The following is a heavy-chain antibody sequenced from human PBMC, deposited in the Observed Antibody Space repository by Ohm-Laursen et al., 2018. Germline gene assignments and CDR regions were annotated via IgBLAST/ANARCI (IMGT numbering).Heavy chain of an antibody. CDR1: GFTFSSYG. D-gene: IGHD3-22*01. V-gene: IGHV3-9*01. J-gene: IGHJ4*02. Sequence: SLRLSCTASGFTFSSYGMHWVRQAPGKGLEWVSGISWNSGSIGYADSVKGRFTTSRDNAKNSLYLQMNSLRAEDTALYYCAKESYDSSGYSLGSFDYWGQGTLVTVSS. CDR3: AKESYDSSGYSLGSFDY. CDR2: ISWNSGSI.